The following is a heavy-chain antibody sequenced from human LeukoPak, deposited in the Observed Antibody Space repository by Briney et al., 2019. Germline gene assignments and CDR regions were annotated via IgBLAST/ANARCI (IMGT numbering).Heavy chain of an antibody. Sequence: LSGGSLRLSCAASGFTFSSYWMTWVRQAPGKGLEWVANIREDGSEKYYVDSVKGRFTVSRDNAKNSLYLQMNSLRAEDTAVYYCARAKGSGGSCYLDYWGQGTLVTVSS. D-gene: IGHD2-15*01. J-gene: IGHJ4*02. V-gene: IGHV3-7*01. CDR1: GFTFSSYW. CDR3: ARAKGSGGSCYLDY. CDR2: IREDGSEK.